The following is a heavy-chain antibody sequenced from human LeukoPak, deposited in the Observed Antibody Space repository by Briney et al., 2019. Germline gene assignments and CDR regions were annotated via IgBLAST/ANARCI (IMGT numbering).Heavy chain of an antibody. V-gene: IGHV3-74*03. CDR1: GFTFRNHW. Sequence: GGALRLSCAASGFTFRNHWMHWVRQTPGKGLVWVSRISSDGSSTTYADSVKGRFTISRDNAKNTLYLQMNNLRAEDTAMYYCARDQRVTGRPDIDYWGQGTLVIVSS. D-gene: IGHD6-6*01. J-gene: IGHJ4*02. CDR3: ARDQRVTGRPDIDY. CDR2: ISSDGSST.